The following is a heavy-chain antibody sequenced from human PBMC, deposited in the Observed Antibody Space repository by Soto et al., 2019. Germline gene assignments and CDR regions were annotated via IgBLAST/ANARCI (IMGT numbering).Heavy chain of an antibody. Sequence: SETLSLTCTVSGGSISSSSYYCGWIRQPPGKGLEWIGSIYYSGSTYYNPSLKSRVTISVDTSKSQFSLRLDSVTAADTGTYFCARLFIVGAPGSYYTGLDVWGQGTTVTVSS. CDR1: GGSISSSSYY. J-gene: IGHJ6*02. CDR2: IYYSGST. CDR3: ARLFIVGAPGSYYTGLDV. V-gene: IGHV4-39*07. D-gene: IGHD1-26*01.